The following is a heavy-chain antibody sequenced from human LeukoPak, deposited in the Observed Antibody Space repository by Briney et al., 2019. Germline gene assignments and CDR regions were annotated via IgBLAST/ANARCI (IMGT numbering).Heavy chain of an antibody. J-gene: IGHJ6*03. CDR2: IIPILGTA. V-gene: IGHV1-69*08. CDR3: ARRAVNYLGDYYYMDV. CDR1: GGTFGSYT. D-gene: IGHD1-7*01. Sequence: SVKVSCKASGGTFGSYTISWVRQAPGQGLEWMGRIIPILGTANYAQKFQGRVTITADKSTSTAYMELSSLRSEDTAVYYCARRAVNYLGDYYYMDVWGKGTTVTVSS.